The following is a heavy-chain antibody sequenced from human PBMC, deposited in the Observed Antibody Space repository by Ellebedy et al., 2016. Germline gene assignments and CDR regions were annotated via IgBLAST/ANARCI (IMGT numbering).Heavy chain of an antibody. CDR2: ITAGNGNT. J-gene: IGHJ6*02. CDR3: AREGCSNDICNRGYYYGMDV. Sequence: ASVQVSCKASGYTFTTYTLHWVRLAPGQRLEWMGWITAGNGNTKYSQKFQGRVTITRDTSASTAYMELSSLRSEDTAVYYCAREGCSNDICNRGYYYGMDVWGQGTTVIVSS. D-gene: IGHD2-8*01. CDR1: GYTFTTYT. V-gene: IGHV1-3*01.